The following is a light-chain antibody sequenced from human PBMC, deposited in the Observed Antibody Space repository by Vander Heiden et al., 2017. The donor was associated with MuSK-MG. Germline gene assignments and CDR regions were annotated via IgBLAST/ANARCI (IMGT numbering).Light chain of an antibody. CDR2: GNN. CDR1: SSSIGSNT. J-gene: IGLJ2*01. Sequence: QSVLTQPPSASGTPGQRVTISCSGSSSSIGSNTVNWYQQLPGMAPKLLIYGNNQRPSGVPDRFSGSKAGTSASLAISGLQSEDEADYYCEAWDDSLDGRVFGGGTKLTVL. V-gene: IGLV1-44*01. CDR3: EAWDDSLDGRV.